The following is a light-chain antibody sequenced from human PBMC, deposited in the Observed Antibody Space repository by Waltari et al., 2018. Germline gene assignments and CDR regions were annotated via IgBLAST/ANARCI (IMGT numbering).Light chain of an antibody. CDR2: QDS. J-gene: IGLJ2*01. Sequence: SYELTQPPSVSVSPGQTASITCSGDKLGDKYVSWYQLKPGQSPVLVSYQDSQRPSGIPGRFSGSNSGNTATLTISGTQAMDEADYYCQAWDSSTVVFGGGTKLTVL. V-gene: IGLV3-1*01. CDR3: QAWDSSTVV. CDR1: KLGDKY.